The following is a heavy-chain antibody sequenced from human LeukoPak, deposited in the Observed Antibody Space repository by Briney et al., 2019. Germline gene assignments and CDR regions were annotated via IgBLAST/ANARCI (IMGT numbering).Heavy chain of an antibody. J-gene: IGHJ5*02. D-gene: IGHD2-2*01. CDR2: ISSSGSTI. Sequence: GGSPRLSCAASGFTFSSYEMNWVRQAPGKGPEWVSYISSSGSTIYYADSVKGRFTISRDNAKNSLYLQMNSLRAEDTAVYYCARGLGLQYANNWFDPWGQGTLVTVSS. CDR3: ARGLGLQYANNWFDP. CDR1: GFTFSSYE. V-gene: IGHV3-48*03.